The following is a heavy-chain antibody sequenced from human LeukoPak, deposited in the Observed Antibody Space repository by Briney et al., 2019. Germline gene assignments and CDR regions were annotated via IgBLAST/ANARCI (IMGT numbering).Heavy chain of an antibody. CDR3: ARGDDYGDSLLAY. CDR1: GFAFSGYE. J-gene: IGHJ4*02. Sequence: GGSLRLSCAASGFAFSGYEMNWVRRAPGKGLEWISYISTTGRTIYYADSVKGRFTISRDNAKNSLYLQMNSLRAEDTAVYYCARGDDYGDSLLAYWGQGTLVTASS. D-gene: IGHD4-17*01. CDR2: ISTTGRTI. V-gene: IGHV3-48*03.